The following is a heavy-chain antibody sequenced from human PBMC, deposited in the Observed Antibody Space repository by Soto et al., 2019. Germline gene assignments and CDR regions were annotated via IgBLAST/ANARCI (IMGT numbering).Heavy chain of an antibody. CDR2: ITSGSDYI. V-gene: IGHV3-21*01. CDR1: GSTFSSYT. D-gene: IGHD3-9*01. J-gene: IGHJ4*02. Sequence: GGSLRLSCAASGSTFSSYTMNWVRQAPGKGLEWVAFITSGSDYIYYADSVKGRFTISRDDANNSLFLQMSSLRAEDTAVYYCTREHVVTIFRRGQRGSFDNWSQGTLVTVSS. CDR3: TREHVVTIFRRGQRGSFDN.